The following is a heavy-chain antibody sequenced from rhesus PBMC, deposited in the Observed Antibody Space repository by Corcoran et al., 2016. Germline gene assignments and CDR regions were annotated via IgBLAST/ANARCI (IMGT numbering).Heavy chain of an antibody. CDR1: GFTFSAYD. V-gene: IGHV3-178*01. CDR3: VRAIGY. CDR2: ISNGCGGS. J-gene: IGHJ4*01. Sequence: EVRLVESGGGLAKPGGSRRLSCAAAGFTFSAYDMDGVRQAPGKGLGLVSRISNGCGGSWYVDSVKARFTISRENANNVLYLQMDSLGAEDTAVYFCVRAIGYWGQGVLVTVSS.